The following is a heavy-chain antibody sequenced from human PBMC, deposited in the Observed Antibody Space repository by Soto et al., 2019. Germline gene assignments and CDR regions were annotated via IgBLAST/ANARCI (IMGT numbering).Heavy chain of an antibody. CDR3: AKARYYYDSSGYYWSGFDY. V-gene: IGHV3-23*01. CDR1: GFTFSSYA. D-gene: IGHD3-22*01. Sequence: EVQLLESGGGLVQPGGSLRLSCAASGFTFSSYAMSWVRQAPGKGLEWVSAISGSGGSTYYADSVKGRFTISRDNSKNTLYLQMNSLRAEDTAVYYCAKARYYYDSSGYYWSGFDYWGQGTLVTVSS. J-gene: IGHJ4*02. CDR2: ISGSGGST.